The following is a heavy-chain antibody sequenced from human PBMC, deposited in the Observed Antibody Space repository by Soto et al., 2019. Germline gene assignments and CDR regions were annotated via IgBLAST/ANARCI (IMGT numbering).Heavy chain of an antibody. V-gene: IGHV3-30-3*02. CDR1: GFTFSDYA. J-gene: IGHJ4*02. Sequence: QVPLVESGGGVVQPGRSLRLSCAASGFTFSDYAMHWVRQTPGKGLEWVAVISYDGSNKYYADSVKGRFTISRDNSKNTLYLQMNSLRAEDTAVYYCAEGYDSSGYYSFVYWGQGTLVTVSS. CDR3: AEGYDSSGYYSFVY. D-gene: IGHD3-22*01. CDR2: ISYDGSNK.